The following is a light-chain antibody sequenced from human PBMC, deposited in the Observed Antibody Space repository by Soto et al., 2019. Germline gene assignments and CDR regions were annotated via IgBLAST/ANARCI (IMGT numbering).Light chain of an antibody. J-gene: IGKJ1*01. Sequence: DIQMTQSPSTLSASVGDRVTITCRASQSINNWLAWYQQKPGKAPKLFIFKASTLESGVPSRFSGSGYGTEFTLSISSLQPDDFATYFCQQSESFPRTFGQGTKVEIK. V-gene: IGKV1-5*03. CDR1: QSINNW. CDR3: QQSESFPRT. CDR2: KAS.